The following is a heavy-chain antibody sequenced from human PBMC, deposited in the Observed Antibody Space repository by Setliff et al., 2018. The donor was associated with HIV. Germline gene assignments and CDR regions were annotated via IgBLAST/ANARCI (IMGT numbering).Heavy chain of an antibody. CDR1: GDTFTDSY. D-gene: IGHD6-25*01. V-gene: IGHV1-2*02. CDR3: AREKRSSTWLYSSGGTVDY. J-gene: IGHJ4*02. Sequence: ASVKVSCKASGDTFTDSYIHWMRQAPGQGLEWMGWINPNYGDTIYAQNFQGRVTMTRDTSISTVYMELSSLRSDDTAVYYCAREKRSSTWLYSSGGTVDYWGRGTLVTVSS. CDR2: INPNYGDT.